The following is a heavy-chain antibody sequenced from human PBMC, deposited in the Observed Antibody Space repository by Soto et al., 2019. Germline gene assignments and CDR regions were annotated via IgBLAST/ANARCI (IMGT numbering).Heavy chain of an antibody. CDR1: GFNFNNYP. J-gene: IGHJ1*01. V-gene: IGHV3-33*01. CDR2: IWYDGTEK. D-gene: IGHD2-2*02. Sequence: QVQLVESGGGVVQPGRSLELSCEASGFNFNNYPMHWVRQAPGKGLEWVAVIWYDGTEKFYADSLKGRFTISRDNSKNTLFLQMNSLRAEDAAGYYCAGNTPLFNWGQGTLVTVSS. CDR3: AGNTPLFN.